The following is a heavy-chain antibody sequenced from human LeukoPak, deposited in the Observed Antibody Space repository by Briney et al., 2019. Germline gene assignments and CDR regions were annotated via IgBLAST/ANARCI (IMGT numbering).Heavy chain of an antibody. D-gene: IGHD4-17*01. J-gene: IGHJ4*02. Sequence: PGGSLRLSCAASGFTFSSYGVHWVRQAPGKGLEWVAVISYDGSNKYYADSVKGRFTISRDNSKNTLYLQMNSLRAEDTAVYYCAKSATVKAPFDYWGQGTLVTVSS. CDR1: GFTFSSYG. CDR3: AKSATVKAPFDY. CDR2: ISYDGSNK. V-gene: IGHV3-30*18.